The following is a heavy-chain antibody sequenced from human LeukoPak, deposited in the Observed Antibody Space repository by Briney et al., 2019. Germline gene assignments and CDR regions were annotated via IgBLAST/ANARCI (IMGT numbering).Heavy chain of an antibody. V-gene: IGHV5-51*01. Sequence: GESLKISCKGSGYSFTSYWIGWVRQMPGKGLEWMGIIYPADSDTRYSPSFQGQVTISADKSINTAYLQWSSLKASDTAIYYCARHTKYSSSSRVFDYWGQGTLVTASS. CDR1: GYSFTSYW. J-gene: IGHJ4*02. D-gene: IGHD6-6*01. CDR2: IYPADSDT. CDR3: ARHTKYSSSSRVFDY.